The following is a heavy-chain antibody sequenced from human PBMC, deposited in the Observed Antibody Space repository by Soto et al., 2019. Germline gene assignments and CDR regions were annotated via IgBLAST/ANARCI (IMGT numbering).Heavy chain of an antibody. Sequence: EVQLVESGGGLVQPGGSLRLSCTASGFTFSDHYMDWVRQAPGKGLEWIGRTRNKANRYTTQYAASVKGRFTISRDDSKNLLYLQMNSLKTEDTAVYYCARVGRYSSGWYFDYWGQGTLVTVSS. V-gene: IGHV3-72*01. J-gene: IGHJ4*02. CDR1: GFTFSDHY. CDR3: ARVGRYSSGWYFDY. CDR2: TRNKANRYTT. D-gene: IGHD6-19*01.